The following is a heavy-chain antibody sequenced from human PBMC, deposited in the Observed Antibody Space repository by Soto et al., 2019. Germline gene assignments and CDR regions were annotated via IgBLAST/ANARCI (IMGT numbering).Heavy chain of an antibody. CDR2: INHSGST. CDR1: GVSFSGYY. CDR3: ARGQVAVAGTSYYYYGMDV. D-gene: IGHD6-19*01. J-gene: IGHJ6*02. Sequence: DTLSLTCAVSGVSFSGYYWSWIRQPPGKGLEWIGEINHSGSTNYNPSLKSRVTISVDTSKNQFSLKLSSVTAADTAVYYCARGQVAVAGTSYYYYGMDVWGQGTTVTVSS. V-gene: IGHV4-34*01.